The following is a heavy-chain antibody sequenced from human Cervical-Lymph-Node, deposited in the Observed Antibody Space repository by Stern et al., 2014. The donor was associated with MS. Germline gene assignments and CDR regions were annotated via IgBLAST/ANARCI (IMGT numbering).Heavy chain of an antibody. V-gene: IGHV5-51*03. CDR1: GYSFSTYW. D-gene: IGHD3-3*01. CDR2: TRPDNSDT. CDR3: AITTNSQY. Sequence: VQLVESGAEVKKPGESLRISCQGSGYSFSTYWIGWGRQIPGKALEWMGITRPDNSDTRYGPSFQGQVTISVDKSINPAYLQWYSLKVSDTAMYYCAITTNSQYWGQGTLVTVSS. J-gene: IGHJ4*02.